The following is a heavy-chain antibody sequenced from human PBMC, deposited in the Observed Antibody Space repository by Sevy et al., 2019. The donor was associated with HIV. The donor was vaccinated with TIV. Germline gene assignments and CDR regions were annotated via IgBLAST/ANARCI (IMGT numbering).Heavy chain of an antibody. V-gene: IGHV4-4*07. CDR2: IYSSGST. Sequence: SETLSLTCTVSGGSISNNYWYWIRQSAGKGLEWIGRIYSSGSTNHNPSLKSRVTMSVDTSKNQFSLELSSVTAADTAVYYWAGRGGGGYGYYFDYWGQGTLVTVSS. D-gene: IGHD3-16*01. J-gene: IGHJ4*02. CDR1: GGSISNNY. CDR3: AGRGGGGYGYYFDY.